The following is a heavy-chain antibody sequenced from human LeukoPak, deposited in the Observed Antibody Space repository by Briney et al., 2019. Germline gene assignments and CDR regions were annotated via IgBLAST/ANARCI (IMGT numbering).Heavy chain of an antibody. J-gene: IGHJ4*02. D-gene: IGHD6-13*01. CDR2: ISANGGST. CDR3: AKPPPDSSSWLFDY. Sequence: GGSLRLSCAASGFTFSTYVMSWVRQAPGKGLEWVSTISANGGSTYYTDSVKGRFTISRDNSKNTLYLQMNSLRAEDTAVYYCAKPPPDSSSWLFDYWGKGTLVTVSS. V-gene: IGHV3-23*01. CDR1: GFTFSTYV.